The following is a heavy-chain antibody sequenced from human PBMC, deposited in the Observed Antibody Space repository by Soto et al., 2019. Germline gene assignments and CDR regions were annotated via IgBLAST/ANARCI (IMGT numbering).Heavy chain of an antibody. Sequence: SETLSLTCTVSGGSISSYYWSWIRQPPGKGLEWIGYICYSGSTNYNPSLKSRVTISVDTSKNQFSLKLSSVTAADTAVYYCAGKYYYDSSGYYSVDYWGQGTLVTVPQ. J-gene: IGHJ4*02. CDR3: AGKYYYDSSGYYSVDY. D-gene: IGHD3-22*01. CDR1: GGSISSYY. CDR2: ICYSGST. V-gene: IGHV4-59*01.